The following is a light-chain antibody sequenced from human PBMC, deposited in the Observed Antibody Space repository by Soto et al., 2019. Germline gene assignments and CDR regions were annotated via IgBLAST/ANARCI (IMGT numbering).Light chain of an antibody. Sequence: QSALTQPPSVSGAPGQRVTISCTGSSSNIGAGYDVHWYQQFPGTAPKLLIYGNSNRPSGVPDRFSGSKSGTSASLAITGLQAEDEADYYCQSFDNSLSGSRVFGTGTKLTVL. J-gene: IGLJ1*01. CDR2: GNS. V-gene: IGLV1-40*01. CDR1: SSNIGAGYD. CDR3: QSFDNSLSGSRV.